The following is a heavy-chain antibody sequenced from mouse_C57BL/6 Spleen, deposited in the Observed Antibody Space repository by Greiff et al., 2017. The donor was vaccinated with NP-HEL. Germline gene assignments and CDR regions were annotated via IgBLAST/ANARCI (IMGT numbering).Heavy chain of an antibody. CDR2: ISDGGSYT. D-gene: IGHD2-2*01. Sequence: EVHLVESGGGLVKPGGSLKLSCAASGFTFSSYAMSWVRQTPEKRLEWVATISDGGSYTYYPDNVKGRFTISRDNAKNNLYLQMSHLKSEDTAMYYCARDGYFAYWGQGTLVTVSA. CDR1: GFTFSSYA. J-gene: IGHJ3*01. V-gene: IGHV5-4*01. CDR3: ARDGYFAY.